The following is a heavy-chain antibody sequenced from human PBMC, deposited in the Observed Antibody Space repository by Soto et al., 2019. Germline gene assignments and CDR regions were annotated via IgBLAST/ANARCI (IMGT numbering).Heavy chain of an antibody. V-gene: IGHV3-66*01. CDR1: GFTVSTKY. CDR2: IYSGGNT. CDR3: ARDPWAADY. Sequence: GGSLRLSCAASGFTVSTKYMSWVRQAPGKGLEWVSVIYSGGNTFYADSMRGRFTISRDNSKNTLNLQMNSLRAEDTAVYYCARDPWAADYWGQGTLVTVSS. D-gene: IGHD3-16*01. J-gene: IGHJ4*02.